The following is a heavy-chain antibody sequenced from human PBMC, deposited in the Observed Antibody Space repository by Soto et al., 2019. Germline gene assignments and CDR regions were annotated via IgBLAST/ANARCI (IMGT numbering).Heavy chain of an antibody. V-gene: IGHV4-59*01. CDR2: IYYSGST. J-gene: IGHJ6*02. CDR3: ARGYCSGGSCYSLYYYYGMDV. CDR1: GGSISSYY. D-gene: IGHD2-15*01. Sequence: PSETLSLTCTVSGGSISSYYWSWIRQPPGKGLEWIGYIYYSGSTNYNPSLKSRVTISVDTSKNQFSLKLSSVTAADTAVYYCARGYCSGGSCYSLYYYYGMDVWGQGTTVTGLL.